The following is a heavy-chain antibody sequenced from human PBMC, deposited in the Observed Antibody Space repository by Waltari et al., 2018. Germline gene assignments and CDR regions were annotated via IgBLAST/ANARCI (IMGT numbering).Heavy chain of an antibody. J-gene: IGHJ6*02. Sequence: QVQLQQWGAGLLKPSETLSLTCAVYGGSFSDYYWTWIRQPPGKRLEWIGEINHSGSVNYNPSRKSRLTISVDTSKSQFSLKLTSVTAADTAVYYCARRVLFTRAVVFAATRPSGGMDVWGQGTTVTVSS. D-gene: IGHD2-2*01. CDR1: GGSFSDYY. CDR3: ARRVLFTRAVVFAATRPSGGMDV. CDR2: INHSGSV. V-gene: IGHV4-34*01.